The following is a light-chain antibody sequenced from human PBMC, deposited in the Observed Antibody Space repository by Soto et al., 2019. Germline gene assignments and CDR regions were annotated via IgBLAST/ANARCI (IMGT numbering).Light chain of an antibody. Sequence: IVLTQSPGALSLSPGEEATPSCRASQSVSSSYRAWYQQRPGQAPRLLIYGAFNRATGIPARFSGSGSGTDFTLTISSLEPEDSAVYYCQQRNVRPPVTFGQGTRLEIK. J-gene: IGKJ5*01. CDR1: QSVSSSY. V-gene: IGKV3-11*01. CDR3: QQRNVRPPVT. CDR2: GAF.